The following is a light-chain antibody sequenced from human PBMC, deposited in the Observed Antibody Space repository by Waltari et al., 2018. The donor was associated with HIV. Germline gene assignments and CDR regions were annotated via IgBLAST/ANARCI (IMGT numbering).Light chain of an antibody. V-gene: IGLV1-47*01. Sequence: QSVLIQSASTSGTHGQRVTISCSGSSSNIAWSHVSFYHHFPGTAPTLLSYGNTQRPSGVPDRCSGSKAGNSASLAISGLRSEDEGDYYCAVWDDSLSGQVFGGGTKVTVL. J-gene: IGLJ3*02. CDR3: AVWDDSLSGQV. CDR1: SSNIAWSH. CDR2: GNT.